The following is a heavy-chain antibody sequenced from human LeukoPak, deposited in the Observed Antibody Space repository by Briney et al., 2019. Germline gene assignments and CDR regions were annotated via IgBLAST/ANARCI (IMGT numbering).Heavy chain of an antibody. J-gene: IGHJ3*01. CDR2: INSDASST. D-gene: IGHD2-8*01. CDR3: ARVQGHPPNGLDV. CDR1: GFTFSSYW. V-gene: IGHV3-74*01. Sequence: PGGSLRLSCAASGFTFSSYWMHWVRQAPGKGLVWVSRINSDASSTSYADSVKGRFTISRDSAKNTLYLQMNSLRAEDTAVYYCARVQGHPPNGLDVWGQGTMVTVSS.